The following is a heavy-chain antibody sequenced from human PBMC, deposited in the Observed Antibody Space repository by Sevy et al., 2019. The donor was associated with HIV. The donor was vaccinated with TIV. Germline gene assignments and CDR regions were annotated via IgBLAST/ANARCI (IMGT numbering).Heavy chain of an antibody. Sequence: GGSLRLSCAASGFTFSSYAMHWVRQAPGKGLEWVAVISYDGSNKYYADSVKGRFTISRDNSKNTLYLQMNSLRAEDTAVYYCARDFPGKKSITNFGVVITLYYYYYYMDVWGKGTTVTVSS. D-gene: IGHD3-3*01. CDR2: ISYDGSNK. V-gene: IGHV3-30-3*01. J-gene: IGHJ6*03. CDR1: GFTFSSYA. CDR3: ARDFPGKKSITNFGVVITLYYYYYYMDV.